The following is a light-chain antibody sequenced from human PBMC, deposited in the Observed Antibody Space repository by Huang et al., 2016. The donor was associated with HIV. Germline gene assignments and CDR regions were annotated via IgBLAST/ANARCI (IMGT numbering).Light chain of an antibody. Sequence: IVMTQSPLSLPVTPGEPASMSCRSSQSLLHDNQYNYVDWYLQKPGQSPQVLIYLGANRAPGVPDRFSGRGSGTNFTLTINRVEAEDVDIYYCMQALQTPTFGGGTRVEIK. CDR1: QSLLHDNQYNY. V-gene: IGKV2-28*01. CDR3: MQALQTPT. J-gene: IGKJ4*01. CDR2: LGA.